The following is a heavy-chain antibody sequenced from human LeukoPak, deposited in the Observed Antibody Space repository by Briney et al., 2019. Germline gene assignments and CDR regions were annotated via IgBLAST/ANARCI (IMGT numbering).Heavy chain of an antibody. Sequence: PSETLSLTCTVSGGSISSGRYYWAWIRQSPGKGLEWVGSIYYSGSTYYNPSLRSRVTISVDMSKNQFSLNVSSVTAADTAVYYCARTTEGYAGGPGYSYYYYMDVWGKGTTVIITS. CDR2: IYYSGST. CDR3: ARTTEGYAGGPGYSYYYYMDV. V-gene: IGHV4-39*07. J-gene: IGHJ6*03. CDR1: GGSISSGRYY. D-gene: IGHD5-12*01.